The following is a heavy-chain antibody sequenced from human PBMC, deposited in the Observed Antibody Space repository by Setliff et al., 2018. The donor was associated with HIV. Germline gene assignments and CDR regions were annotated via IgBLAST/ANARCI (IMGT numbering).Heavy chain of an antibody. J-gene: IGHJ6*03. D-gene: IGHD6-19*01. CDR1: DASISNYH. V-gene: IGHV4-59*08. CDR3: ARVEVIAVAGSRFNSYYIDV. Sequence: PSETLSLTCTVSDASISNYHWSWIRQPPGKGLEWIGYIYYSGRTDYRPSLKSRLTVSLDTSKNQLSLKLTSVTAADTAVYYCARVEVIAVAGSRFNSYYIDVWGKGTSVTVSS. CDR2: IYYSGRT.